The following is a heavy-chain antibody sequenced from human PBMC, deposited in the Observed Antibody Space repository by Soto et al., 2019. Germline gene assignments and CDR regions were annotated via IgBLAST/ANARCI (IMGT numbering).Heavy chain of an antibody. V-gene: IGHV1-18*01. CDR1: GYTFTSYG. Sequence: ASVKVSCKASGYTFTSYGISWVRQAPGQGLEWMGWISAYNGNTNYAQKLQGRVTMTTDTSTSTAYMELRSLRSDDTAVYYCARDPGLSIFGVVILDYYYYYGMDVWGQGTTVTVSS. D-gene: IGHD3-3*01. J-gene: IGHJ6*02. CDR2: ISAYNGNT. CDR3: ARDPGLSIFGVVILDYYYYYGMDV.